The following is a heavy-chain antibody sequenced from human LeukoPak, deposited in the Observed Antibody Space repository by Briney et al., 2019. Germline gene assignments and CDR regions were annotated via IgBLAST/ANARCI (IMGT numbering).Heavy chain of an antibody. Sequence: ASVKVSCKVSGYTLTELSMHWVRQAPGKGLEWMGGFDPEDGETIYAQKFQGRVTMTEDTSTDTAYMELSSLRSEDTAVYYCATDPPSIVGATFFDYWGQGTLVTVSS. CDR2: FDPEDGET. CDR1: GYTLTELS. CDR3: ATDPPSIVGATFFDY. D-gene: IGHD1-26*01. V-gene: IGHV1-24*01. J-gene: IGHJ4*02.